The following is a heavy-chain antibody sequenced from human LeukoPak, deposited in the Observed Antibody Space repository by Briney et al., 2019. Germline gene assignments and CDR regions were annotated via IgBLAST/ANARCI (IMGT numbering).Heavy chain of an antibody. D-gene: IGHD2-2*01. V-gene: IGHV4-59*01. CDR2: IYHSGST. J-gene: IGHJ5*02. Sequence: PSETLSLTCTVSGGSISSYYWSWIRQPPGKGLEWIGYIYHSGSTNYNPSLKSRVTISVDTSKNQFSLKLSSVTAADTAVYYCARGAPPDIVVVPAATLWFDPWGQGTLVTVSS. CDR1: GGSISSYY. CDR3: ARGAPPDIVVVPAATLWFDP.